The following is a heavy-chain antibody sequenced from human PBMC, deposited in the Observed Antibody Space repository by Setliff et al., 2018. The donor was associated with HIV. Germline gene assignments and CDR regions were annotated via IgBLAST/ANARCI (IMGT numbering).Heavy chain of an antibody. CDR2: IYHSEYT. J-gene: IGHJ6*02. V-gene: IGHV4-4*02. Sequence: PSETLSLTCAVSGGSISSDNWWTWVRQAPGKGLEWIGEIYHSEYTNYNPSLKSRVFMSVDKSKNQFSVKLTSVTAADTAVYYCARGHCSGTNCYGVDYYGMDVWGQGATVTVS. D-gene: IGHD2-2*01. CDR3: ARGHCSGTNCYGVDYYGMDV. CDR1: GGSISSDNW.